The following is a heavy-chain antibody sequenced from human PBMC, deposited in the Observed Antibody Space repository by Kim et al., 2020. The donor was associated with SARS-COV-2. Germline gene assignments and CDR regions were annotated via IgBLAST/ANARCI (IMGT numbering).Heavy chain of an antibody. CDR2: INHSGST. V-gene: IGHV4-34*01. CDR1: GGSFSGYY. D-gene: IGHD6-13*01. Sequence: SETLSLTCAVYGGSFSGYYWSWIRQPPGKGLEWIGEINHSGSTNYNPSLKSRVTISVDTSKNQFSLKLSSVTAADTAVYYCARGGYYSSWYGLKNWFDPWGQGTLVTVSS. CDR3: ARGGYYSSWYGLKNWFDP. J-gene: IGHJ5*02.